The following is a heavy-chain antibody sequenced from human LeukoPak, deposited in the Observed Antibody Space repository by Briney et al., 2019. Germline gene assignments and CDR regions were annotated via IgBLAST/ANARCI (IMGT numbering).Heavy chain of an antibody. V-gene: IGHV1-46*01. CDR1: GGTFSSYA. CDR3: ARGGYGDSGERFDY. Sequence: ASVKVSCKASGGTFSSYAISWVRQAPGQGLEWMGIINPSGGSTSYAQKFQGRVTMTRDTSTSTVYMELSSLRSEDTAVYYCARGGYGDSGERFDYWGQGTLVTVSS. CDR2: INPSGGST. D-gene: IGHD4-17*01. J-gene: IGHJ4*02.